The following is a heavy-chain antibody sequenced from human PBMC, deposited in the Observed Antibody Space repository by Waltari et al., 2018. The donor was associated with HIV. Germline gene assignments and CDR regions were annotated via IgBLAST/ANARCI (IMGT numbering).Heavy chain of an antibody. CDR1: GSSFTHSW. CDR3: ARRLSPLTYYFDY. J-gene: IGHJ4*02. Sequence: EVQLVQSGAGVKKPGDSLKISCKGSGSSFTHSWIGWGRQMPGKGLEWKGIIYPGDSDTRYSPSFQGQVTFSADKSISTAYLQWSSLKASDTAMYYCARRLSPLTYYFDYWGQGTLVTVSS. V-gene: IGHV5-51*01. CDR2: IYPGDSDT. D-gene: IGHD3-16*01.